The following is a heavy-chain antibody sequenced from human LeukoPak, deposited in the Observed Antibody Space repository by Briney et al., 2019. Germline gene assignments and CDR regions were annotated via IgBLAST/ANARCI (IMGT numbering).Heavy chain of an antibody. CDR1: GCTFSSYS. CDR3: ARDLGSEMVATFDY. J-gene: IGHJ4*02. V-gene: IGHV3-21*01. Sequence: PGESLTLSCAASGCTFSSYSMNWVRQAPGKGLEWVSSISSSSSYIYYADSVKGRFTISRDNAKNSLYLQMNSLRAEETAVYYCARDLGSEMVATFDYWGQGTLVTVCS. CDR2: ISSSSSYI. D-gene: IGHD5-12*01.